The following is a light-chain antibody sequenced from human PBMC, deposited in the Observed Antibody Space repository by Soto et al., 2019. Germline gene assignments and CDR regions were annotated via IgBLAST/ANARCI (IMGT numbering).Light chain of an antibody. Sequence: QSVLAQPPSASGAPGQRVTISCSGSTSNIGTNYVYWYHQLPGTAPQLLISRNNQRPSGVPDRFSGSKSGTSASLAISGLRSEDEGDYYCAAWDDSLSGHYVFGTGTKVTVL. J-gene: IGLJ1*01. CDR2: RNN. V-gene: IGLV1-47*01. CDR3: AAWDDSLSGHYV. CDR1: TSNIGTNY.